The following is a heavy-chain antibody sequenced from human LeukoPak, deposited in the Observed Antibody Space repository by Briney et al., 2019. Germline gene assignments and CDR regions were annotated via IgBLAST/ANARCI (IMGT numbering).Heavy chain of an antibody. CDR1: GGTFSSYA. J-gene: IGHJ4*02. D-gene: IGHD4-23*01. V-gene: IGHV1-69*13. Sequence: ASVKVSCKASGGTFSSYAISWVRQAPGQGLEWMGGIIPIFGTANYAQKFQGRVTITADGSTSTAYMELSSLRSEDTAVYYCARWDYGGNPGNYWGQGTLVTVSS. CDR3: ARWDYGGNPGNY. CDR2: IIPIFGTA.